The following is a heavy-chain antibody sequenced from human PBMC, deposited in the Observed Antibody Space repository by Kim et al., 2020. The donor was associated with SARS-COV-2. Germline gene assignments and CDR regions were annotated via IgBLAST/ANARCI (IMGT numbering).Heavy chain of an antibody. Sequence: SETLSLTCTVSGCSIRNRFTSFCCIRQPPGKGLEWIGSVYHSGSTYDSPSLKSRVTVSVDTSKNQFSLKLTSVTAADTAVYFCARLPHDSSGYVDCWGQGILVTVSS. V-gene: IGHV4-39*01. D-gene: IGHD3-22*01. CDR3: ARLPHDSSGYVDC. CDR1: GCSIRNRFTS. J-gene: IGHJ4*02. CDR2: VYHSGST.